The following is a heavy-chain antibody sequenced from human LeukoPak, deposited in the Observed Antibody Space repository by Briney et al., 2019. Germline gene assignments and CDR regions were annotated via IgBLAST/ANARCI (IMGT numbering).Heavy chain of an antibody. D-gene: IGHD2-15*01. V-gene: IGHV4-34*01. CDR2: INHSGST. J-gene: IGHJ5*02. Sequence: SETLSLTCAVYGGSFSGYYWSWIRQPPGKGLEWIGEINHSGSTNCNPSLKSRVTISVDTSKNQFSLKLSSVTAADTAVYYCARGTGDIVVVVAATAWFDPWGQGTLVTVSS. CDR1: GGSFSGYY. CDR3: ARGTGDIVVVVAATAWFDP.